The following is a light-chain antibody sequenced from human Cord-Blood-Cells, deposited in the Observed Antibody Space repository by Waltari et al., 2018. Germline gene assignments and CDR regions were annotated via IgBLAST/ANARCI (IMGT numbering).Light chain of an antibody. CDR2: EGS. Sequence: QSALTQPASVSGSPGRSITISCTGTSSDVGSHNPVSWYQQHPGKAPKLMIYEGSKRPSGVSYRFSGSKSGNTASLTISGLQAEYEADYYCCSYAGSSTLVFGGGTKLTVL. V-gene: IGLV2-23*01. CDR1: SSDVGSHNP. J-gene: IGLJ2*01. CDR3: CSYAGSSTLV.